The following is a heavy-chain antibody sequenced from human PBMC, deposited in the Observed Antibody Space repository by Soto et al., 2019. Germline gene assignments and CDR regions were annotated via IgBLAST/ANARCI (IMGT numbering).Heavy chain of an antibody. CDR3: ARGPGGPDGPGDY. CDR2: INAGNGNT. CDR1: GYTFISYA. D-gene: IGHD2-15*01. J-gene: IGHJ4*02. V-gene: IGHV1-3*01. Sequence: QVQLVQSGAEVKKPGASVKVSCKASGYTFISYAMHWVRQAPGQRLEWMGWINAGNGNTKYSQKFQGRVTITRDTSASTAYMELSSLRSEDTDVYYCARGPGGPDGPGDYWGQGTLVTVSS.